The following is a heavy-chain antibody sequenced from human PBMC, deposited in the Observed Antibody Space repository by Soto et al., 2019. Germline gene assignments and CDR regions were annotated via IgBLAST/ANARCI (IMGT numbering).Heavy chain of an antibody. J-gene: IGHJ6*02. CDR1: GGSITSISYY. CDR3: ARDLWGYCGTDCYPLDV. V-gene: IGHV4-61*01. D-gene: IGHD2-21*02. CDR2: MSHSGST. Sequence: PSETLSLTCTVSGGSITSISYYWSWIRQHPGEGLEWIGYMSHSGSTYYNPSLKSRVTISVDTSKNQFSLKLNSVTAADTAVYYCARDLWGYCGTDCYPLDVWGQGTTVTVSS.